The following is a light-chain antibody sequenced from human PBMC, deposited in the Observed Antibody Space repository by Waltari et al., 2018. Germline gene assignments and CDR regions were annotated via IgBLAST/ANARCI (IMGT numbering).Light chain of an antibody. CDR1: QNVLYSSNNKNY. V-gene: IGKV4-1*01. J-gene: IGKJ4*01. Sequence: EIVMTQSPDSLAVSLGERETIHCKSSQNVLYSSNNKNYLAWYQQKPGQPPKLLIYWASTRDSGVPDRFSGSGSGTDFTLTISRLQAEDVAVYYCQQYYSFPVTFGGGTKVEIK. CDR2: WAS. CDR3: QQYYSFPVT.